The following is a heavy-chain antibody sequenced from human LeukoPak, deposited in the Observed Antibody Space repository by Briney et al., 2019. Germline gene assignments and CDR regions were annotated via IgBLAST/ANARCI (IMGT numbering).Heavy chain of an antibody. Sequence: GRSLRLSCAASGFTFSSYAMHWVRQAPGKGLEWVAVISYDGSNKYYADSVKGRFTISRDNSKNTLYLQMNSLRAEDTAVYYCARDPGSGPRRLDYWGQGTLVTVSS. CDR3: ARDPGSGPRRLDY. J-gene: IGHJ4*02. CDR2: ISYDGSNK. D-gene: IGHD2-15*01. CDR1: GFTFSSYA. V-gene: IGHV3-30*04.